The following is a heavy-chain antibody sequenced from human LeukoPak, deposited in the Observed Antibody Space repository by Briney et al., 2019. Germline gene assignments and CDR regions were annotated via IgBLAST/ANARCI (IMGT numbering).Heavy chain of an antibody. V-gene: IGHV3-23*01. CDR1: GFTFSGHT. CDR2: ISGSGGST. J-gene: IGHJ4*02. CDR3: AKRRDSKLTPFDY. Sequence: GGSLRLSCAASGFTFSGHTMTWVRQTPGKGLEWVSAISGSGGSTYYADSVKGRFTISRDNSKNTLYLQMNSPRAEDTAVYYCAKRRDSKLTPFDYWGQGTLVTVSS. D-gene: IGHD3-22*01.